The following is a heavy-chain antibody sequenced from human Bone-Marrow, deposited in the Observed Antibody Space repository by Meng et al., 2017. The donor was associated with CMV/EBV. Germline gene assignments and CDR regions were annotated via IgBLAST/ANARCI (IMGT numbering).Heavy chain of an antibody. V-gene: IGHV3-74*01. Sequence: GESLKISCAASGFTFSSYWMHWVRQAPGKGPVWVSRINSDGSSTSYADSVKGRFTISRDNAKNTLYLQMNSLRAEDTAVYYCARPTADCSSTSCYNWYFDLWGRGTLVTVSS. J-gene: IGHJ2*01. CDR3: ARPTADCSSTSCYNWYFDL. D-gene: IGHD2-2*02. CDR2: INSDGSST. CDR1: GFTFSSYW.